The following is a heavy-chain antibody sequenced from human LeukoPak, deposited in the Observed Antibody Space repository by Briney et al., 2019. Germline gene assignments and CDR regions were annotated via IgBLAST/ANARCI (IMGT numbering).Heavy chain of an antibody. V-gene: IGHV5-51*01. Sequence: GESLKISCKGSGYSFTSYCIGWVRQMPGKGLEWMGIIYPGDSDTRYRPSFQGQVTISADKYISTAYLQWSSLKASDTAMYYCARTPYDYVWGIGGGFDIWGQGTMVTVSS. CDR3: ARTPYDYVWGIGGGFDI. D-gene: IGHD3-16*01. CDR1: GYSFTSYC. J-gene: IGHJ3*02. CDR2: IYPGDSDT.